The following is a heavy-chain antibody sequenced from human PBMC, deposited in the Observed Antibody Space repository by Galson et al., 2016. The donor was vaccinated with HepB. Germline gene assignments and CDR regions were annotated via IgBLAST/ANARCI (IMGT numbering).Heavy chain of an antibody. CDR1: GFTFSNYA. Sequence: SLRLSCAASGFTFSNYAMNWVRQAPGKGLEWVSGISGSGGITYYADSVKGRFTISRDNPKNTLYLQMISLRAEDTAVYYCAKRGQQLVKDAFDVWGQGTLVTVSS. CDR2: ISGSGGIT. CDR3: AKRGQQLVKDAFDV. J-gene: IGHJ3*01. D-gene: IGHD6-13*01. V-gene: IGHV3-23*01.